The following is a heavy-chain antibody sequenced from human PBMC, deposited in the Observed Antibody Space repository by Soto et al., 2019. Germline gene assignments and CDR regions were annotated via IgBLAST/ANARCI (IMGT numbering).Heavy chain of an antibody. CDR2: ISGYNGNT. CDR3: ARVSGSCSSTSCSYYYYYYGMDF. D-gene: IGHD2-2*01. V-gene: IGHV1-18*04. CDR1: GYTFINYG. Sequence: QVQLVQSGAEVKKPGASVKVSCKASGYTFINYGISWVRQAPGQGLEWMGWISGYNGNTNYAQNLQGRVTMTTDTTTSPGYLELRSLRSDDTAVYYCARVSGSCSSTSCSYYYYYYGMDFWGQGTTVTVSS. J-gene: IGHJ6*02.